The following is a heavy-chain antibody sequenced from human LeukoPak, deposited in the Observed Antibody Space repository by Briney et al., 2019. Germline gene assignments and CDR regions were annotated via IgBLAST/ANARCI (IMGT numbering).Heavy chain of an antibody. J-gene: IGHJ4*02. V-gene: IGHV1-2*02. CDR3: VRLLLFGDTVYFDS. CDR2: VKPDTGDT. Sequence: GASVKVSCKASGYTFSDYYIQWLRQAPGQGPEWMGWVKPDTGDTNYAQKFQGRVTMTRDTSISTAYMELSILRSSDTAVYYCVRLLLFGDTVYFDSWGQGTLVVVSS. CDR1: GYTFSDYY. D-gene: IGHD3-10*02.